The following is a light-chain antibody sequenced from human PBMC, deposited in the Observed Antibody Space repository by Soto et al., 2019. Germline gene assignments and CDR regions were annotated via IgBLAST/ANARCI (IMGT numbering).Light chain of an antibody. CDR3: QQSYSTLGA. CDR1: QSISSY. CDR2: AAS. V-gene: IGKV1-39*01. Sequence: DIQMTQSPSSLSASVGDRVTITCRASQSISSYLNWYQQKPGKAPKLLIYAASSLQSGVPSRFSGSGSATDFPLTISSLQPEDFATYYCQQSYSTLGAFGGGTKVEIK. J-gene: IGKJ4*01.